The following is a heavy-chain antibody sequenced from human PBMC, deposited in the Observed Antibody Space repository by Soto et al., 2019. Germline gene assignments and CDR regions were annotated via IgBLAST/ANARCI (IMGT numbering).Heavy chain of an antibody. CDR2: IYLTGST. CDR1: GGSMNSGGYS. J-gene: IGHJ5*02. CDR3: GRLCTSTKCTPAGGIAT. Sequence: QLQLQESGSRLVRPSQTLSLTCAVSGGSMNSGGYSWSWIRQSPGKGLEWLGYIYLTGSTSYNPSLNSRVSISVYRAKNQFSLKLSSVTASDTALYYCGRLCTSTKCTPAGGIATWGQGTLVTVSS. D-gene: IGHD2-2*01. V-gene: IGHV4-30-2*06.